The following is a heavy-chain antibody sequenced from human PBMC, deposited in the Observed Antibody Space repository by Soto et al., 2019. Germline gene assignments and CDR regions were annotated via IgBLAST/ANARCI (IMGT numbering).Heavy chain of an antibody. CDR1: GFTFSTYA. CDR3: AKDKAGRGPDY. V-gene: IGHV3-23*01. J-gene: IGHJ4*02. Sequence: PGGSLRLSCAASGFTFSTYAMAWVRQAPGKGLEWVSGINGSGGNTYYADSVKGRFTISRDNSRNTLYLQMNSLRAEDTAVYYCAKDKAGRGPDYWGQGTLVTVSS. CDR2: INGSGGNT. D-gene: IGHD3-10*01.